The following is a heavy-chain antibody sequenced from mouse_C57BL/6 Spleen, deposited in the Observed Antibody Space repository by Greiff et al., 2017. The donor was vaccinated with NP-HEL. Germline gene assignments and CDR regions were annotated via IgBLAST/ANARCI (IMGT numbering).Heavy chain of an antibody. V-gene: IGHV5-17*01. CDR2: ISSGSSTI. J-gene: IGHJ4*01. Sequence: DVKLVESGGGLVKPGGSLKLSCAASGFTFSDYGMHWVRQAPEKGLEWVAYISSGSSTIYYADTVKGRFTISRDNAKNTLFLQMTSLRSEDTAMYYCAREYDGYYYAMDYWGQGTSVTVSS. CDR3: AREYDGYYYAMDY. CDR1: GFTFSDYG. D-gene: IGHD2-3*01.